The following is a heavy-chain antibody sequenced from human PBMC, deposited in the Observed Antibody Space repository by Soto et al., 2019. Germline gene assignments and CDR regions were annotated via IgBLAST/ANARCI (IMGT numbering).Heavy chain of an antibody. Sequence: GGSLRLSCAASGFTFSSYSMNWVRQAPGKGLEWVSSISSSSSYIYYADSVKGRFTISRDNAKNSLYLQMNSLRAEDTAVYYCWPDYLARDAFDIWGQGTMVTVSS. CDR1: GFTFSSYS. CDR3: WPDYLARDAFDI. D-gene: IGHD4-17*01. V-gene: IGHV3-21*01. CDR2: ISSSSSYI. J-gene: IGHJ3*02.